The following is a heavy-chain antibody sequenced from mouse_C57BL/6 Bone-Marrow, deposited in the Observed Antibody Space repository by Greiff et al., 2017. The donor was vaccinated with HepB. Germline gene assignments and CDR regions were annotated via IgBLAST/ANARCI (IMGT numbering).Heavy chain of an antibody. J-gene: IGHJ2*01. V-gene: IGHV5-6*01. Sequence: EVKLVESGGDLVKPGGSLKLSCAASGFTFSSYGMSWVRQTPDKRLEWVATISSGGSYTYYPDSVKGRFTISRDNAMNTLYLQMSSLKSEDTAMYYCARHNYYGSSLFDYWGQGTTLTVSS. CDR1: GFTFSSYG. CDR2: ISSGGSYT. D-gene: IGHD1-1*01. CDR3: ARHNYYGSSLFDY.